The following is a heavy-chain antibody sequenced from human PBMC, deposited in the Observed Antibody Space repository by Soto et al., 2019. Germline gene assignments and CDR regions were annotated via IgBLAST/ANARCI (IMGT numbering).Heavy chain of an antibody. CDR3: AKDPDYDFWSGPNYYGMHV. J-gene: IGHJ6*02. V-gene: IGHV3-30*18. CDR2: ISYDGSNK. D-gene: IGHD3-3*01. CDR1: GFTFSSYG. Sequence: QVQLVESGGGVVQPGRSLRLSCAASGFTFSSYGMHWVRQAPGKGLEWVAVISYDGSNKYYADSVKGRFTISRDNSKNTLYLQMNSLRAEDTAVYYCAKDPDYDFWSGPNYYGMHVWGQGTTVTVSS.